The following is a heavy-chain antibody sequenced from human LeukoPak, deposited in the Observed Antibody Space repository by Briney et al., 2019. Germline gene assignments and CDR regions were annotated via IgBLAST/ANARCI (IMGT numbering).Heavy chain of an antibody. CDR1: GGSISSGGYY. CDR2: IYYSGST. CDR3: AREYDYVWGSYEP. J-gene: IGHJ5*02. D-gene: IGHD3-16*01. V-gene: IGHV4-31*03. Sequence: PSQTLSLTCTVSGGSISSGGYYWSWIRQHPGKGLEWIGYIYYSGSTYYNPSLKSRVTISVGTAKNQCSLKLSSVTAADTAVYYCAREYDYVWGSYEPWGQGTLVTVSS.